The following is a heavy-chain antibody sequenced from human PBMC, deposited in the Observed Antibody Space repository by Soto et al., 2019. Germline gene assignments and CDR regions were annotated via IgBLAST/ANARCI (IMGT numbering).Heavy chain of an antibody. CDR1: GCTFSSYD. J-gene: IGHJ4*02. CDR3: AKSLYNEYGGPNDH. CDR2: FSFYGRRDNT. D-gene: IGHD1-20*01. V-gene: IGHV3-23*01. Sequence: EVQLLESGGGFVHPGGSLRLSCVGSGCTFSSYDMTWVRQAPGKGLEWFSSFSFYGRRDNTYYADSVKGRFTISRDNSRNTVYLQLDNRRVADTAVYYCAKSLYNEYGGPNDHWGQGTMVTVSS.